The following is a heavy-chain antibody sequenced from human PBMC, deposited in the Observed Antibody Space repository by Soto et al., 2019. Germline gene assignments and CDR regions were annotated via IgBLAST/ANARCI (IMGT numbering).Heavy chain of an antibody. D-gene: IGHD2-2*01. CDR1: GASITSTTYF. CDR3: EKTLPSTSRFDY. Sequence: SQTLSLTCTLSGASITSTTYFWAWIRQPPGKGLEWVGSIYYSGRTYYNPSLRSRVTISVDRSKNQFSLTMSSVTAADTAVYYCEKTLPSTSRFDYWRHGTPVTVSS. V-gene: IGHV4-39*01. J-gene: IGHJ4*01. CDR2: IYYSGRT.